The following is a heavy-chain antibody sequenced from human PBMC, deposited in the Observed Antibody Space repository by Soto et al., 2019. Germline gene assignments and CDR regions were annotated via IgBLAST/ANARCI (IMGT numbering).Heavy chain of an antibody. J-gene: IGHJ6*02. CDR1: GGSISSYY. CDR3: ARSRQYYYGMDV. Sequence: QVQPQESGPGLVKPSETLSLTCTVSGGSISSYYWSWIRQPPGKGLEWIGYIYYSGSTNYNPSLKSRGTISVDTSKNQFSLKLSSVTAADTAVYYCARSRQYYYGMDVWGQGTTVTVSS. D-gene: IGHD6-6*01. V-gene: IGHV4-59*01. CDR2: IYYSGST.